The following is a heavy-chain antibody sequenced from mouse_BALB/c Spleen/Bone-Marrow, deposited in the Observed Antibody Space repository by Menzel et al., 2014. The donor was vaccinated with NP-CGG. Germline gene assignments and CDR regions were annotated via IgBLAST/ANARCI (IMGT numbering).Heavy chain of an antibody. J-gene: IGHJ4*01. CDR1: GFSLTGYG. CDR3: ARDSFLITRALDY. D-gene: IGHD2-4*01. CDR2: IWGDGST. Sequence: VHLVESGPGLVAPSQSLSITCTVSGFSLTGYGVSWVRPPPGKGLEWLGMIWGDGSTDYNSALKSRLSINKDNSKSQVFLKMNSLQTDDTARYYCARDSFLITRALDYWGQGTSVTVSS. V-gene: IGHV2-6-7*01.